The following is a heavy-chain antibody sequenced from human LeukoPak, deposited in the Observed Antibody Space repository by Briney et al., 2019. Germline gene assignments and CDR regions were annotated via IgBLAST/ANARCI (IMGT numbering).Heavy chain of an antibody. CDR3: ARVVDVPPHNLIDP. Sequence: SQTLSLTCAISGDSVSSNSVAWIWIRQSPSRGLEWLGRAYYRSKWYNDYAVSVKSRIIFNPDTSKNEFSLQLKSVTPEDTAVYYCARVVDVPPHNLIDPWGQGTLVTVSS. CDR2: AYYRSKWYN. V-gene: IGHV6-1*01. J-gene: IGHJ5*02. D-gene: IGHD1-1*01. CDR1: GDSVSSNSVA.